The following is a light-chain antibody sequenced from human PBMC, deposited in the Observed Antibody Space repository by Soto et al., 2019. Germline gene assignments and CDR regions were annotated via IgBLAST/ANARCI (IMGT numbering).Light chain of an antibody. Sequence: AIRMTQSPSSISASTGDRVTITCRASQGISSFLAWYQQKPGKAPKLLIYAAATLQRGAPSRFSASGSGTDFTLTISRLQSEDLATYFCQQYLSYPFTFGQGTKLEI. CDR3: QQYLSYPFT. CDR1: QGISSF. CDR2: AAA. J-gene: IGKJ2*01. V-gene: IGKV1-8*01.